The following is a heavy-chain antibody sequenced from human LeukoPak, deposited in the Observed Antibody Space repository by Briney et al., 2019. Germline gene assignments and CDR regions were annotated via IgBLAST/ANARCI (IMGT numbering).Heavy chain of an antibody. CDR2: INPNSGGT. V-gene: IGHV1-2*02. D-gene: IGHD6-13*01. Sequence: ASVKVSCKASGYTFTGYYMHWVRQAPGQGLEWMGWINPNSGGTNYAQKFQGRVTMARDTSISTAYMELSRLRSDDTAVYYCARDPSSGWYLFGFWFDPWGQGTLVTVSS. J-gene: IGHJ5*02. CDR1: GYTFTGYY. CDR3: ARDPSSGWYLFGFWFDP.